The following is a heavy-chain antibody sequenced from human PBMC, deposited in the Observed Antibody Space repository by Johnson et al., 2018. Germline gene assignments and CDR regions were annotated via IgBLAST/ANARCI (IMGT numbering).Heavy chain of an antibody. V-gene: IGHV3-74*01. CDR3: ATANYHALDM. CDR1: GFTFSSYW. D-gene: IGHD4/OR15-4a*01. J-gene: IGHJ3*02. CDR2: IISDGSST. Sequence: VQLQESGGGLVQPGGSLRLSCAASGFTFSSYWMHWVRQAPGKGLVWVSRIISDGSSTSYADSVTGRFTITRDNANNTLYLQMNSLRAEDTAVYYGATANYHALDMWGQGRMVTVSS.